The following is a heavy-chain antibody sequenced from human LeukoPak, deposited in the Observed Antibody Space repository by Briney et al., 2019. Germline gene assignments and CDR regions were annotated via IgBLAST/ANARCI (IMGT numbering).Heavy chain of an antibody. V-gene: IGHV3-23*01. J-gene: IGHJ4*02. Sequence: GGSLRLSCAASGFTFSSYVMSWVRQAPGKGLEWVSAISGSGGSTYYADSVKGRFTISRDNSKNTLYLQMDSLRAEDTAVYYCAKDQDRYGSGSWPFDYWGQGTLVTVSS. D-gene: IGHD3-10*01. CDR1: GFTFSSYV. CDR2: ISGSGGST. CDR3: AKDQDRYGSGSWPFDY.